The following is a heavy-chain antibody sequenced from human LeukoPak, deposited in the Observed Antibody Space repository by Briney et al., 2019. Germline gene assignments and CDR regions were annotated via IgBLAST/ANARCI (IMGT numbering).Heavy chain of an antibody. J-gene: IGHJ4*02. CDR3: ARGSLGPAARGNYFDY. CDR2: INHSGST. Sequence: SETLSLTCAAYGGSFSGYYWSWIRQPPGKGLEWIGEINHSGSTNYNPSLKSRVTISVDTSKNQFSLKLSSVTAADTAVYYCARGSLGPAARGNYFDYWGQGTLVTVSS. CDR1: GGSFSGYY. V-gene: IGHV4-34*01. D-gene: IGHD2-2*01.